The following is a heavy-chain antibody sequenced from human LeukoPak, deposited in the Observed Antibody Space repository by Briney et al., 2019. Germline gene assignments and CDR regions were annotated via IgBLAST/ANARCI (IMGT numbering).Heavy chain of an antibody. V-gene: IGHV3-30*02. D-gene: IGHD2/OR15-2a*01. CDR2: IRYDGTNK. J-gene: IGHJ3*02. Sequence: GGSLRLSCAASGFTFSSYGMHWVRQAPGKGLEWVAFIRYDGTNKYYADSVKGRFTISRDNFKNTLYLKMNNLRAEDTAVYYCATSDPEYDAFDIWGQGTMVTVSS. CDR1: GFTFSSYG. CDR3: ATSDPEYDAFDI.